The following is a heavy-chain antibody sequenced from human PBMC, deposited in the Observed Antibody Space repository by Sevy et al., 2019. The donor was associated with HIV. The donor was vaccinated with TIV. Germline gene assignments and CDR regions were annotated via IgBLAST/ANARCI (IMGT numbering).Heavy chain of an antibody. Sequence: GGSLRLSCATSGLSFNYAWMSWVRQAPGKGLEWVGRIKSKTDGGATDYAAAVKGRFTISRDDSKNTLYLEMTSLETEDTGVYYCTTYSSTWYFSGYWGQGTLVTVSS. CDR2: IKSKTDGGAT. CDR1: GLSFNYAW. D-gene: IGHD6-13*01. V-gene: IGHV3-15*01. J-gene: IGHJ4*02. CDR3: TTYSSTWYFSGY.